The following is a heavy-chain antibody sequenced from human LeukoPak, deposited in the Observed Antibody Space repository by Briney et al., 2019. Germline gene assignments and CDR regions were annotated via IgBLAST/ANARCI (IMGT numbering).Heavy chain of an antibody. Sequence: GGSLRLSCAASGFTFSSYAMSWVRQAPGKGLEWASAISGSGGSTYYADSVKGRFTISRDNSKNTLYLQMNSLRAEDTAVYYCAKDTQGGRYSNYWGQGTLVTVSS. CDR2: ISGSGGST. CDR1: GFTFSSYA. V-gene: IGHV3-23*01. D-gene: IGHD4-11*01. J-gene: IGHJ4*02. CDR3: AKDTQGGRYSNY.